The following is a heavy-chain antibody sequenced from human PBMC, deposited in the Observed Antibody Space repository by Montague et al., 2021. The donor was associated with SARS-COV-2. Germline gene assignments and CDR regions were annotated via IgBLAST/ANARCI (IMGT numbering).Heavy chain of an antibody. CDR3: VSHIAAAGIDY. J-gene: IGHJ4*02. CDR2: VSSSSSYT. CDR1: GFTFSDYH. D-gene: IGHD6-13*01. V-gene: IGHV3-11*06. Sequence: SRRLSCAASGFTFSDYHMSWIRQAPGKGLEWVSYVSSSSSYTNYADSVKGRFTISRDNAKNSLYLQMNSLRAEDTAVYYCVSHIAAAGIDYWGQGTLVTVSS.